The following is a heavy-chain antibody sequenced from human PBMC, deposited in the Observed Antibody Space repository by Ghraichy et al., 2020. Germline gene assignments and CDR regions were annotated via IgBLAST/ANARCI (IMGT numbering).Heavy chain of an antibody. Sequence: SETLSLTCAVYGGSFSGYYWSWIRQPPGKGLEWIGEINHSGSTNYNPSLKSRVTISVDTSKNQFSLKLSSVTAADTAVYYCAREDGSGSYYNPGFDLWGRGTLVTVSS. V-gene: IGHV4-34*01. CDR2: INHSGST. CDR1: GGSFSGYY. D-gene: IGHD3-10*01. CDR3: AREDGSGSYYNPGFDL. J-gene: IGHJ2*01.